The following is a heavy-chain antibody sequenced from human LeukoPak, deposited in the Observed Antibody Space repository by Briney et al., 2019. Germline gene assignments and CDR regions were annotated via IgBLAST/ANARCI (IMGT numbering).Heavy chain of an antibody. CDR2: IKQDGSEK. V-gene: IGHV3-7*01. J-gene: IGHJ4*02. D-gene: IGHD3-22*01. Sequence: GGSLRLSCAASGFTFSSYWMSWVRQAPGKGLEWVANIKQDGSEKYYVDSVKGRFTISRDNAKNSLYLQMNSLRAEDTAVYYCARSEYYYDSSGYGYWGQRTLVTVSS. CDR1: GFTFSSYW. CDR3: ARSEYYYDSSGYGY.